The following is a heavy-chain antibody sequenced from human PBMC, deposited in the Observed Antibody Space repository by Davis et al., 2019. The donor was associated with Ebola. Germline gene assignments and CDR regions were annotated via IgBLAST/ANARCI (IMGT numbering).Heavy chain of an antibody. J-gene: IGHJ6*03. V-gene: IGHV4-34*01. CDR2: INHSGST. CDR3: ARGSITVTTTRYYYYMDV. Sequence: PSETLSLTCAVYGGSFSGYYWSWIRQPPGKGLEWIGEINHSGSTNYNPSLKSRVTISVDTSKNQFSLKLSSVTAADTAVYYCARGSITVTTTRYYYYMDVWGKGTTVTVSS. D-gene: IGHD4-11*01. CDR1: GGSFSGYY.